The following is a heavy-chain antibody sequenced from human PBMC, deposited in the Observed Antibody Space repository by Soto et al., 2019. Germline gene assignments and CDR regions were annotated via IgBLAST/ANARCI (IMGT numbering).Heavy chain of an antibody. Sequence: GGSLRLSCAASGFTFSNAWMSWVRQAPGKGLEWVGRIKRKTDGGTTDYAAPVTGRFTISRDDSKNPLYLQMNSLKTEDTAVYYCTTSESWELLGYWGQGTLVTVSS. V-gene: IGHV3-15*01. CDR1: GFTFSNAW. CDR2: IKRKTDGGTT. CDR3: TTSESWELLGY. D-gene: IGHD1-26*01. J-gene: IGHJ4*02.